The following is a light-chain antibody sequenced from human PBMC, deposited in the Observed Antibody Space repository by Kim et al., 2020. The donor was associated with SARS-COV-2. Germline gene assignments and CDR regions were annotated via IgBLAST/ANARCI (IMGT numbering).Light chain of an antibody. CDR1: NSNIGVDND. CDR3: QSYDSSLRAVV. Sequence: QSVVTQPPSVSGAPGQTVTISCTGSNSNIGVDNDVQWYRQLPGTAPKLLIFGNINRPSGVPDRFSASKSDTSASLAITGLQAEDEAVYHCQSYDSSLRAVVFGGGTQLTVL. CDR2: GNI. V-gene: IGLV1-40*02. J-gene: IGLJ2*01.